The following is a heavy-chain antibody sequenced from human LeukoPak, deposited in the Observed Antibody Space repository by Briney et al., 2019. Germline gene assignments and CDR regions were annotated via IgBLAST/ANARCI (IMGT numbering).Heavy chain of an antibody. D-gene: IGHD4-17*01. Sequence: GASVKVSCKASGYTFTSYYMHWVRQAPGQGLEWMGIIDLSGGSTSHAQKFQGRVTMTRDMSTSTVYMELSSLRSEDTAVYYCARAIIWDGDHAGYFDLWDRGTLVTVSS. CDR3: ARAIIWDGDHAGYFDL. CDR1: GYTFTSYY. CDR2: IDLSGGST. J-gene: IGHJ2*01. V-gene: IGHV1-46*01.